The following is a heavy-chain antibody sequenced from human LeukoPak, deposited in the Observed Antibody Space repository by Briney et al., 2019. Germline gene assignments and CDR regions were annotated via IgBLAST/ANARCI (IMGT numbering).Heavy chain of an antibody. V-gene: IGHV1-46*01. Sequence: ASVKVSCKAFGYPFTAYYMYWVRQAPGQGPEWMGIINPSGGSTSYAQKFQGRVTITADESTSTAYMELRSLRSEDTAVYYCARATVTTFNWFDPWGQGTVVTVSS. D-gene: IGHD4-17*01. J-gene: IGHJ5*02. CDR1: GYPFTAYY. CDR2: INPSGGST. CDR3: ARATVTTFNWFDP.